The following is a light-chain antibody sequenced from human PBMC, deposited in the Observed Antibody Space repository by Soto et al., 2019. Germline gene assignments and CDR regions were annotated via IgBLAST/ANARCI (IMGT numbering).Light chain of an antibody. Sequence: EFVLTQSPGTLSLSPGERATLSCRASQTVRNNYLAWYQQKPGQAPRLLIYDASSRATGIPDRFSGGGSGTDFTLTISRLEPEEFAVYYCQQFSSYPITFGGGTNEDIK. CDR1: QTVRNNY. V-gene: IGKV3-20*01. CDR3: QQFSSYPIT. CDR2: DAS. J-gene: IGKJ4*01.